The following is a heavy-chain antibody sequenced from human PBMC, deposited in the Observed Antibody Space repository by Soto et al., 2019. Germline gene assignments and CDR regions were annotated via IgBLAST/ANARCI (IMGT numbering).Heavy chain of an antibody. J-gene: IGHJ6*03. CDR3: ARGRDYYYYMDV. CDR1: GFTFSSYA. Sequence: GGSLRLSCAASGFTFSSYAMSWVRQAPGKGLEWVSAISGSGGSTYYADSVKGRFTISRDNSKNTLYLQMNSLRAEDTAVYYCARGRDYYYYMDVWGKGTTVTVSS. D-gene: IGHD3-10*01. V-gene: IGHV3-23*01. CDR2: ISGSGGST.